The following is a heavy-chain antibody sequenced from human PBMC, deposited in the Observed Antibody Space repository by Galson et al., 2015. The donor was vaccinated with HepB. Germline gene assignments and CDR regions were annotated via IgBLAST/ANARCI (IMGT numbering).Heavy chain of an antibody. CDR1: GFTFSSYG. D-gene: IGHD1-26*01. V-gene: IGHV3-30*18. CDR2: ISYDGSNK. J-gene: IGHJ6*02. Sequence: SLRLSCAASGFTFSSYGMHWVRQAPGKGLEWVAVISYDGSNKYYADSVKGRFTISRDNSKNTLYLQMNSLRAEDTAVYYCAKAGGGSYYYGMDVWGQGTAVTVS. CDR3: AKAGGGSYYYGMDV.